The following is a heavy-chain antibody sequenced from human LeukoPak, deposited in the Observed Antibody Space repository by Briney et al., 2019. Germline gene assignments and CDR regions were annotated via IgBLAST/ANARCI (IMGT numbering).Heavy chain of an antibody. CDR3: ARDGERAFDI. D-gene: IGHD4-17*01. CDR1: GYTFTNHD. V-gene: IGHV1-8*01. CDR2: TNPGTGKT. J-gene: IGHJ3*02. Sequence: ASVKVSCKASGYTFTNHDINWVRQAAGQGLEWMGWTNPGTGKTGYAQNFQGRVTMTRSSSISTAYLELRSLRSEDTAVYYCARDGERAFDIWGRGTKVTVSS.